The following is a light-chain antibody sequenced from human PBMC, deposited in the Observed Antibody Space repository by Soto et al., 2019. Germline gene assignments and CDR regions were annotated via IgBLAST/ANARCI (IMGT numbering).Light chain of an antibody. CDR3: AAWDDSLNGWV. CDR1: SSDIGGYKY. Sequence: QSALTQPASVSGSPGQSITISCSGTSSDIGGYKYVSWYQQNPGKAPKLIIYEVSNRPSGVSTRFSGSKSGNTASLTISGLQPEDEADYYCAAWDDSLNGWVFGGGTKLTVL. CDR2: EVS. V-gene: IGLV2-14*01. J-gene: IGLJ3*02.